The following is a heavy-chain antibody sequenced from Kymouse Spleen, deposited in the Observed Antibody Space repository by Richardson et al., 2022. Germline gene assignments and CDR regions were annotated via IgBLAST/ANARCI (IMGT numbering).Heavy chain of an antibody. CDR1: GFTFSSYG. J-gene: IGHJ5*02. CDR3: ARGYYYGSGSYYGDWFDP. D-gene: IGHD3-10*01. CDR2: IWYDGSNK. V-gene: IGHV3-33*01. Sequence: QVQLVESGGGVVQPGRSLRLSCAASGFTFSSYGMHWVRQAPGKGLEWVAVIWYDGSNKYYADSVKGRFTISRDNSKNTLYLQMNSLRAEDTAVYYCARGYYYGSGSYYGDWFDPWGQGTLVTVSS.